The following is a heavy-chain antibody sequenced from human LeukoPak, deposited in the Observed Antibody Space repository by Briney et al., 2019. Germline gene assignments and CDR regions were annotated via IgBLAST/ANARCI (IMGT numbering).Heavy chain of an antibody. CDR1: GFTFSSYW. Sequence: GGSLRLSCAASGFTFSSYWMSWVRRAPGKGLEWVANINQDGSEKYYVDSVKGRFTISRDNAKNSLYLQINSLRAEDTAMYYCASSMWFGMRKIDYWGQGTLVTVSS. CDR2: INQDGSEK. CDR3: ASSMWFGMRKIDY. V-gene: IGHV3-7*03. D-gene: IGHD3-10*01. J-gene: IGHJ4*02.